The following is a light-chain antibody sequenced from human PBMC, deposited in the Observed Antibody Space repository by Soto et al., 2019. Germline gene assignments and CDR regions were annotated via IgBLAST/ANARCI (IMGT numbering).Light chain of an antibody. CDR1: QSVTSY. CDR2: DAS. CDR3: QQFSNWPLT. V-gene: IGKV3-11*01. Sequence: EIVLTQPPATLSLSPGDRATLSCRASQSVTSYLAWYQQKPGQAPRLLIYDASNRATGIPARFSGSGSGTDFTLTISSLEPEDFAVYYCQQFSNWPLTFGGGTKVDIK. J-gene: IGKJ4*01.